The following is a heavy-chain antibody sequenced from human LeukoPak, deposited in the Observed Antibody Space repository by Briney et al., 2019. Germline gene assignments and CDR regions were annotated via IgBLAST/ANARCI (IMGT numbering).Heavy chain of an antibody. Sequence: GGSLRLSRAASGFTLSRYAMSSVRQAPGKGLEWVSAICGSGGSTYYADSVKGRFTISRDNSKNTLYMQMYMLRAEDTAVYYCAKGKRYYGSGSSEVYFDYWGQGTLVTVSS. CDR1: GFTLSRYA. CDR2: ICGSGGST. J-gene: IGHJ4*02. D-gene: IGHD3-10*01. CDR3: AKGKRYYGSGSSEVYFDY. V-gene: IGHV3-23*01.